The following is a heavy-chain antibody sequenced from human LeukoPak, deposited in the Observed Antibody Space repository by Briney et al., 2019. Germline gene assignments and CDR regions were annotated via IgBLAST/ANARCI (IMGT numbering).Heavy chain of an antibody. CDR3: ARGSYYDFWSGYCPFDY. CDR1: GFTVSNNY. Sequence: GSLRLSCAASGFTVSNNYMSWVRQRPGKGLEWIGEINHSGSTNYNPSLKSRVTISVDTSKNQFSLKLNSVTAADTAVYYCARGSYYDFWSGYCPFDYWGQGTLVTVSS. CDR2: INHSGST. J-gene: IGHJ4*02. D-gene: IGHD3-3*01. V-gene: IGHV4-34*01.